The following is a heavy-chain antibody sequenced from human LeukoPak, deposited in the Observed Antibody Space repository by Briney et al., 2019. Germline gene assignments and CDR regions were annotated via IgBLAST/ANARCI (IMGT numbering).Heavy chain of an antibody. V-gene: IGHV1-46*01. Sequence: ASVKVSCKASGYTFTTYYIHWVRQAPGQGLDWMGIISPSGGTTTYAQKFQGRVIMSRDTSTTTVYMQLTSLRSEDTGVYYCARKTLHYYDSSGYYYVDAFDIWGQGTMGTVSS. CDR3: ARKTLHYYDSSGYYYVDAFDI. D-gene: IGHD3-22*01. CDR2: ISPSGGTT. J-gene: IGHJ3*02. CDR1: GYTFTTYY.